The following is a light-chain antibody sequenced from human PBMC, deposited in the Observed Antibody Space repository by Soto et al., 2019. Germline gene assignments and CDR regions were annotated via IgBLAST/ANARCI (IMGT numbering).Light chain of an antibody. J-gene: IGKJ1*01. Sequence: EIVLTQSPGTLSLSPGERATLSCRASQSVSSSFLAWYQQKPGQAPRLLIYGASNRATGIPDRFSGSGSGTDFTLTISRLEPEDFAVYYCQQYVSSPRAFGQGTKVEIE. CDR3: QQYVSSPRA. V-gene: IGKV3-20*01. CDR2: GAS. CDR1: QSVSSSF.